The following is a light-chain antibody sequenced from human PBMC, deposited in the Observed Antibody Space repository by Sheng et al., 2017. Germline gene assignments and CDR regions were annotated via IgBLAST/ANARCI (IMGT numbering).Light chain of an antibody. Sequence: EIVLTQSPATLSLSPGERATLSCRASQSVSSYLAWYQQKPGQAPRLLIYDASMRATGIPARFSGSGSGTDFTLTISSLEPEDSAVYYCHQRSLTFGGGTKVEIK. J-gene: IGKJ4*01. CDR2: DAS. CDR3: HQRSLT. V-gene: IGKV3-11*01. CDR1: QSVSSY.